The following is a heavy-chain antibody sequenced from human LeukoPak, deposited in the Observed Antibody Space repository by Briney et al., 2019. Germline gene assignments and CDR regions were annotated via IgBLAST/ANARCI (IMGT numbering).Heavy chain of an antibody. V-gene: IGHV4-4*07. CDR2: ICTSGTT. J-gene: IGHJ4*02. CDR1: GGSTSTYY. D-gene: IGHD2/OR15-2a*01. CDR3: AITDTSRHDY. Sequence: SETLSLTCTVSGGSTSTYYWSWIRQPAGKGLEWIGRICTSGTTNYNPSLKSRVTMSLDTSKNQFSLKLNSVTAADTAVYYCAITDTSRHDYWGQGTLVTVSS.